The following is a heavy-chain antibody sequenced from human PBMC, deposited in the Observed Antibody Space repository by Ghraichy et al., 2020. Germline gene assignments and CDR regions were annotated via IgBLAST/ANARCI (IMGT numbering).Heavy chain of an antibody. CDR2: IYYSGST. Sequence: SETLSLTCTVSGGSISTGGYYWTWIRQHPGKGLEWIGYIYYSGSTYYNPSLKSRVTISVDTSKNQFSLQLSSVTAADTAVYYCARGPYSGFVHYYYYGMDVWGQGTTVTVSS. CDR1: GGSISTGGYY. D-gene: IGHD5-12*01. V-gene: IGHV4-31*03. CDR3: ARGPYSGFVHYYYYGMDV. J-gene: IGHJ6*02.